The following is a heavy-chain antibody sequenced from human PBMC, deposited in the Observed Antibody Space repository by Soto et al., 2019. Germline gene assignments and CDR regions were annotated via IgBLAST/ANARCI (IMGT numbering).Heavy chain of an antibody. CDR1: GGTFSSFA. J-gene: IGHJ4*02. V-gene: IGHV1-69*01. CDR3: ARDRDHTYDY. CDR2: IIPIFGTT. Sequence: QVQLVQSGAEVKKPGSSVKVSCKASGGTFSSFAISWVRQAPGQGLEWMGGIIPIFGTTHYAQKFQGRITITADESTSTAYMEVTTLRSEDTVVYYCARDRDHTYDYWGQGTLVTVSS.